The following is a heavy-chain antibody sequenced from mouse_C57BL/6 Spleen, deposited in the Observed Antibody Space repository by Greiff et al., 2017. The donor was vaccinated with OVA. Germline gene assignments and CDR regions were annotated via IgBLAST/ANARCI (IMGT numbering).Heavy chain of an antibody. CDR2: IDPSGSET. J-gene: IGHJ3*01. D-gene: IGHD2-4*01. CDR3: AREDDYDQFAD. V-gene: IGHV1-52*01. CDR1: GYTFTSYW. Sequence: QVQLQQPGAELVRPGSSVKLSCKASGYTFTSYWMHWVKQRPIQGLEWIGNIDPSGSETHYNQKFKGKATLTVDKSSSTAYMQLSSLTSDDSAVYYCAREDDYDQFADWGQGTMVTVSA.